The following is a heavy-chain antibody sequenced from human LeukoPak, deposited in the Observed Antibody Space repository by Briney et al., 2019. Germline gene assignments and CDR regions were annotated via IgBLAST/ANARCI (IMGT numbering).Heavy chain of an antibody. CDR3: ARTLLAAAGYYYYMDV. D-gene: IGHD6-13*01. J-gene: IGHJ6*03. CDR1: GGSFSGYY. CDR2: INHSGST. Sequence: SETLSLTCAVSGGSFSGYYWSWIRQPPGKGLEWIGEINHSGSTNYNPSLKSRVTISVDTSKNQFSLKLSSVTAADTAVYYCARTLLAAAGYYYYMDVWGKGTTVTVSS. V-gene: IGHV4-34*01.